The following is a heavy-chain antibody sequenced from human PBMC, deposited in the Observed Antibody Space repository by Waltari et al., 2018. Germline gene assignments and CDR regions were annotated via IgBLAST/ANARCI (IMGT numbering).Heavy chain of an antibody. V-gene: IGHV4-38-2*01. CDR2: IYHSGST. D-gene: IGHD3-22*01. CDR3: ARARFYDSSGYLAGAFDI. CDR1: GYSISSGYY. J-gene: IGHJ3*02. Sequence: QVQLQESGPGLVKPSETLSLTCAVSGYSISSGYYWGWIRQPPGKGLEWIGSIYHSGSTYYTPSLKSRVTISVDTSKNQFSLKLSSVTAADTAVYYCARARFYDSSGYLAGAFDIWGQGTMVTVSS.